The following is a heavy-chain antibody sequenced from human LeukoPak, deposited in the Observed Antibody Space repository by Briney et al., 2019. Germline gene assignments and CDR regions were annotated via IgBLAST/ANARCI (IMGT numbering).Heavy chain of an antibody. V-gene: IGHV3-48*03. Sequence: GGSLRLSCAASGFTLSPYEMNWVRQAPGKGLEWVSYISSGGETMYYADFVKGRFTISRDNAKNSLYLQMNSLRVEDTAVYYCARVVSSVDYWGQGALVTVSS. CDR2: ISSGGETM. CDR3: ARVVSSVDY. D-gene: IGHD6-19*01. J-gene: IGHJ4*02. CDR1: GFTLSPYE.